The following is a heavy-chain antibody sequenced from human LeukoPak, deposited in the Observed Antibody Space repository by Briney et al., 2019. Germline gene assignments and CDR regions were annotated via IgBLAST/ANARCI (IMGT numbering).Heavy chain of an antibody. V-gene: IGHV3-23*01. CDR2: ISGSGGST. Sequence: TGGSLRLSCAASGFTFSSYAMSWVRQAPGKGLEWVSAISGSGGSTYYADSVKGRFTISRDNSKNTLYLQMNSLRAENTAVYYYAASRGSYYPTNYFDYWGQGTLVTVSS. D-gene: IGHD1-26*01. CDR1: GFTFSSYA. J-gene: IGHJ4*02. CDR3: AASRGSYYPTNYFDY.